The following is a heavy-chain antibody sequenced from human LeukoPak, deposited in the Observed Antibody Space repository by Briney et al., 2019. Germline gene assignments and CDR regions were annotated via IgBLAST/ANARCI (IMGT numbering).Heavy chain of an antibody. D-gene: IGHD6-6*01. Sequence: SETLSLTCAAYGGSFSGYYWSWIRQPPGKGLEWIGEINHSGSTNYNPSLKSRVTISVDTSKNQFSLKLSSVTAADTAVYYCARVGPGAARHYFYFDYWGQGTLVTVSS. CDR2: INHSGST. J-gene: IGHJ4*02. V-gene: IGHV4-34*01. CDR3: ARVGPGAARHYFYFDY. CDR1: GGSFSGYY.